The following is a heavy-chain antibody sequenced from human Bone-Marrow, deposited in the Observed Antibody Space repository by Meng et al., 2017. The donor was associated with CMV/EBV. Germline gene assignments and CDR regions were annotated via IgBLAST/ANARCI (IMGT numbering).Heavy chain of an antibody. V-gene: IGHV3-48*04. D-gene: IGHD2-15*01. CDR3: ARVKSGDIVVVVAASGGMDV. CDR2: ISSSSSTI. CDR1: GFTFSSYS. J-gene: IGHJ6*02. Sequence: GESLKIPCAASGFTFSSYSMNWVRQAPGKGLEWVSYISSSSSTIYYADSVKGRFTISRDNAKNSLYLQMNSLRAEDTAVYYCARVKSGDIVVVVAASGGMDVWGQGTTVTVSS.